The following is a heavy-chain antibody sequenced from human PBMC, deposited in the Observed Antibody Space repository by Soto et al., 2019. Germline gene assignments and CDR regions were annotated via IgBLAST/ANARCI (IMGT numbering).Heavy chain of an antibody. CDR2: INPNSGGT. CDR1: GYTFTGYY. J-gene: IGHJ4*02. CDR3: ARDLGYCYNGVCYNTYYFDY. D-gene: IGHD2-8*01. Sequence: ASVKVSCKASGYTFTGYYIHWVRQAPGQGLEWMGWINPNSGGTNYAQKFQGWVTMTRDTSISTAYMELSRLRSDDTAVYYCARDLGYCYNGVCYNTYYFDYWGQGTLVTVSS. V-gene: IGHV1-2*04.